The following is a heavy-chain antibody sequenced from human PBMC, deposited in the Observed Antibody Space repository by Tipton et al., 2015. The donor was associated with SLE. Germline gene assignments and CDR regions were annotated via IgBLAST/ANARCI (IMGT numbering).Heavy chain of an antibody. CDR2: INPSGGTA. D-gene: IGHD2-15*01. CDR1: GNIFTSYY. J-gene: IGHJ4*02. CDR3: TTALVAALDS. Sequence: VQLVQSGPEVKKPGASVKVSCKASGNIFTSYYIHWVRQAPGQGLEWVGMINPSGGTARYAQKFQGRVTMTRDTSTSTVYMEMSSLRSEDTAVYYCTTALVAALDSWGQGTRVTVSS. V-gene: IGHV1-46*01.